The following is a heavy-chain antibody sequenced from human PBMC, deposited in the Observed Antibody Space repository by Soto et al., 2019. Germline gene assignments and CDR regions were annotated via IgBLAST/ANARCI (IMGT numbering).Heavy chain of an antibody. CDR2: INAGNGNT. Sequence: QVQLVQSGAEEKKPGASVKASCKASGYTFTSYAMHWVRQAPGQRLEWTGWINAGNGNTKYSQKFQGRVTITRDTSASTAYMELSSLRSEDTAVYYCASEAIAAAAVYGMDVWGQGTTVTVSS. J-gene: IGHJ6*02. CDR1: GYTFTSYA. V-gene: IGHV1-3*05. D-gene: IGHD6-13*01. CDR3: ASEAIAAAAVYGMDV.